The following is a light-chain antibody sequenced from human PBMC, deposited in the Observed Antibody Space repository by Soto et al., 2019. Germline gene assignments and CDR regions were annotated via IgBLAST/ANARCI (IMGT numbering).Light chain of an antibody. CDR2: KSN. CDR3: AAWDDSLSAWV. CDR1: SYNIGKNL. V-gene: IGLV1-47*01. Sequence: QSVLTQLPSASGTPGQRGTMSCSGGSYNIGKNLVYWYQQRPGTAPKLLFFKSNARPPGVPDRFSGSKSGSSASLAISGLRSEDEADYFCAAWDDSLSAWVFGGGTKLTVL. J-gene: IGLJ3*02.